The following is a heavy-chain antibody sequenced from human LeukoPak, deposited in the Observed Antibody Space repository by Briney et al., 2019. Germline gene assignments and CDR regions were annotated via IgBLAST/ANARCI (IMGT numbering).Heavy chain of an antibody. V-gene: IGHV3-23*01. CDR1: GFTFSSYV. Sequence: GGSLRLSCAASGFTFSSYVMSWVRQAPGKGLEWVSAISGSGGSTYYADSVKGRFTISRDNSKNTLYLQMNSLRAEDTAVYYCAKEWDSSGWYNDFDYWGQGTLVTVSS. J-gene: IGHJ4*02. CDR3: AKEWDSSGWYNDFDY. D-gene: IGHD6-19*01. CDR2: ISGSGGST.